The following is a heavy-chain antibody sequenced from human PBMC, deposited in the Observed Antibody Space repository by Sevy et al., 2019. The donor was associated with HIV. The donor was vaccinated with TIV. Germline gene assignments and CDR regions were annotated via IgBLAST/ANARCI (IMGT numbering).Heavy chain of an antibody. J-gene: IGHJ4*02. CDR2: IYSSGRT. V-gene: IGHV3-53*01. D-gene: IGHD3-22*01. Sequence: GGSLRLSCAASGFSVSSNYMSWDRQAPGKGLEWVSLIYSSGRTYYGDTVKGRFTISRDDSKNTLYLQMNSVRAEDTALYYCTRVHSGGYPFDYWGQGSLVTVSS. CDR3: TRVHSGGYPFDY. CDR1: GFSVSSNY.